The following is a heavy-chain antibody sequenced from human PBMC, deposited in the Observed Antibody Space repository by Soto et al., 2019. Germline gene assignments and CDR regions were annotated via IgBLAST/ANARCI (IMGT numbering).Heavy chain of an antibody. CDR1: GYSFAGYW. J-gene: IGHJ4*02. D-gene: IGHD3-22*01. CDR3: ARQIYDSDTGPNFQYYFDS. V-gene: IGHV5-10-1*01. CDR2: IDPSDSQT. Sequence: RGESLKISCKGSGYSFAGYWITWVRQKPGKGLEWMGRIDPSDSQTYYSPSFRGHVTISVTKSITTVFLQWSSLRASGTAMYYCARQIYDSDTGPNFQYYFDSWGQGTPVTVS.